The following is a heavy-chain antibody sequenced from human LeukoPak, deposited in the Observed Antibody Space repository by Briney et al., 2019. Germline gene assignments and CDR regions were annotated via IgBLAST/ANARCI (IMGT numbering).Heavy chain of an antibody. J-gene: IGHJ4*02. CDR1: GFSFSSYG. CDR2: LRSDGNDK. V-gene: IGHV3-30*02. Sequence: GGSLTLSCVASGFSFSSYGMHWVRQAPGKGLEWVAFLRSDGNDKYYADSVKRRFTISRDNSKNTLYLQMNSLRAEDTAVYYCAKATAAGRENLFDYWGQGTLVTVSS. D-gene: IGHD6-13*01. CDR3: AKATAAGRENLFDY.